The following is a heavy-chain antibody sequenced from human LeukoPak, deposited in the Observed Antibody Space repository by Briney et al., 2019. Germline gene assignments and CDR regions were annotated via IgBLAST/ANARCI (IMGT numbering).Heavy chain of an antibody. D-gene: IGHD3-22*01. Sequence: TSSETLSFTCTVSGDSISTSSYYWGRIRQPPGKGLEWLGSIYYSGSTHYNPSLKSRVTISVDTSKNQFSLNLYSVTAADTAVFYCARSYYYDYRQIDYWGQGTLVTVSS. J-gene: IGHJ4*02. CDR1: GDSISTSSYY. CDR3: ARSYYYDYRQIDY. CDR2: IYYSGST. V-gene: IGHV4-39*01.